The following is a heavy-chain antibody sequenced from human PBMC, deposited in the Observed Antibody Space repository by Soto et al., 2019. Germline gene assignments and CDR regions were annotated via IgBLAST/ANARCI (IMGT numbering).Heavy chain of an antibody. D-gene: IGHD3-16*01. CDR1: GGTFSSYA. Sequence: SVKVSCKASGGTFSSYAISWVRQAPGQGLEWMGGIIPIFGTANYAQKFQGRVTITADESTSTAYMELSSLRSEDTAVYYCAGGGDNSREHGQFDYWGQGTLVTVSS. CDR2: IIPIFGTA. CDR3: AGGGDNSREHGQFDY. J-gene: IGHJ4*02. V-gene: IGHV1-69*13.